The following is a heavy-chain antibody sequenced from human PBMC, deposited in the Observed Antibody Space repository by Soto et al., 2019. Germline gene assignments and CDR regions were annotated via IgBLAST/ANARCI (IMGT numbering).Heavy chain of an antibody. CDR1: GYTFTSYG. CDR3: AREDYYDSSGYLDWFDP. J-gene: IGHJ5*02. D-gene: IGHD3-22*01. V-gene: IGHV1-18*04. Sequence: ASVKVSCKASGYTFTSYGISWVRQAPGQGLEWMGWISAYNGNTNYAQKLQGRVTMTTDTSTSTAYMELGSLRSDDTAVYYCAREDYYDSSGYLDWFDPWGQGTLVTVSS. CDR2: ISAYNGNT.